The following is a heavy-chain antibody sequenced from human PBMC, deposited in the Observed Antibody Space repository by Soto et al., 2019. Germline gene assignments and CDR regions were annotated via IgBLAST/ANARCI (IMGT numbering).Heavy chain of an antibody. D-gene: IGHD6-19*01. CDR1: GFTVSSNY. CDR2: IYSGGST. CDR3: AREFFRVAVAGSAYFDY. J-gene: IGHJ4*02. Sequence: PGGSLRLSCAASGFTVSSNYMSWVRQAPGKGLEWVSVIYSGGSTYYADSVKGRFTISRDNSKNTLYLQMNSLRAEDTAVYYCAREFFRVAVAGSAYFDYWGQGTLVTVS. V-gene: IGHV3-66*01.